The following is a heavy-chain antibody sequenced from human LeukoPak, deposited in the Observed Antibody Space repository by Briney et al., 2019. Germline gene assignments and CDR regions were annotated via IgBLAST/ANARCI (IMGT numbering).Heavy chain of an antibody. CDR3: ARGGYISHWFDP. V-gene: IGHV4-31*03. Sequence: SETLSLTCTVSGGSISRSSYYWTWIRQHPGKGLEWIGYIYYSGTTFYNPSLKSRITISVDTSKNQFSLKLSSVTAADTAVYYCARGGYISHWFDPGGQGTRVTVSS. D-gene: IGHD5-24*01. CDR1: GGSISRSSYY. J-gene: IGHJ5*02. CDR2: IYYSGTT.